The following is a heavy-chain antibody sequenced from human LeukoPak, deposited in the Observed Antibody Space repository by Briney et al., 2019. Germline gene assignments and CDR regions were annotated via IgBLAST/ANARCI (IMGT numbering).Heavy chain of an antibody. V-gene: IGHV1-69*04. CDR3: AREVTTNWYFDV. D-gene: IGHD4-17*01. CDR2: IIPILDIP. J-gene: IGHJ2*01. Sequence: SVKVSCKASGGTFSSYAITWVRQAPGQGLEWMGRIIPILDIPKYAQKFQGRVTITADKSTSTVYMELSSLRSEDTAVYYCAREVTTNWYFDVWGRGTLVTVSS. CDR1: GGTFSSYA.